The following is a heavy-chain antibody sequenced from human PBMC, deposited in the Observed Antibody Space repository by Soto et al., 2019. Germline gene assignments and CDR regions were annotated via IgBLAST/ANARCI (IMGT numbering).Heavy chain of an antibody. J-gene: IGHJ4*02. V-gene: IGHV4-59*08. Sequence: SETLSLTCTVSGGSISSYHWSWIRQPPGKGLEWIGYIYYSGSTNYNPSLKSRVTISVDTSKNQFSLKLSSVTAADTAVYYCASHTPAISISDHWGQGTLVTVSS. CDR2: IYYSGST. CDR3: ASHTPAISISDH. D-gene: IGHD2-15*01. CDR1: GGSISSYH.